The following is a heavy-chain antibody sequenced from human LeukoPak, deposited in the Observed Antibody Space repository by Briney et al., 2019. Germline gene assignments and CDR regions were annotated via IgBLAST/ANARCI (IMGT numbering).Heavy chain of an antibody. Sequence: GGSLRLSCAASGFTFSSYGMHWVRQAPGKGLEWVAFIRYDGSNKYYADSVKGRFTISRDNSKNTLYLQMNSLRAEDTAVYYCATLLGGYCSSTSCYKEGYYFDYWGQGTLVTVSS. CDR3: ATLLGGYCSSTSCYKEGYYFDY. V-gene: IGHV3-30*02. CDR2: IRYDGSNK. D-gene: IGHD2-2*02. J-gene: IGHJ4*02. CDR1: GFTFSSYG.